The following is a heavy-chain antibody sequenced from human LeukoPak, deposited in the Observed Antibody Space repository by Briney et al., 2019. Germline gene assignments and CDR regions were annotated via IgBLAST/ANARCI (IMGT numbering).Heavy chain of an antibody. J-gene: IGHJ4*02. D-gene: IGHD3-9*01. CDR1: GLAVSGNY. CDR2: IYSGGNT. Sequence: PGGSLRLSCATSGLAVSGNYMSWVRLAPGEGVVWVSVIYSGGNTYYADSVKGRFTISRDNSKSILYLQMNSLRVDDTAVYYCARGRIVGNTGYYFDNWGQGTLVTVSS. CDR3: ARGRIVGNTGYYFDN. V-gene: IGHV3-53*01.